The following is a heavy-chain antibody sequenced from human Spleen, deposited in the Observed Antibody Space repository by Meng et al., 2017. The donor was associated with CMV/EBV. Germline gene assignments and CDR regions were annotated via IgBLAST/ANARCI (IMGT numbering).Heavy chain of an antibody. J-gene: IGHJ6*02. D-gene: IGHD6-19*01. CDR2: INPSGGST. CDR1: GYTFTRYY. CDR3: ARQTGYSSGGEGGMDV. Sequence: ASVKVSCKASGYTFTRYYMHWVRQTPGQGLEWMGIINPSGGSTSYAQKVQGRVTMTRDTTTSTVYMELSSMGSEDTAVYYCARQTGYSSGGEGGMDVWGQGTTVTVSS. V-gene: IGHV1-46*01.